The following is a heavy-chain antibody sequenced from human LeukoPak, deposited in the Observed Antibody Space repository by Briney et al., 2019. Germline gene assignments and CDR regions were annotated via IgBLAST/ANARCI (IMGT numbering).Heavy chain of an antibody. CDR3: ARGKDDSSGYFDY. CDR2: IYHSGST. V-gene: IGHV4-30-2*02. D-gene: IGHD3-22*01. Sequence: PSETLSLTCTVSGGSISSGGYYWSWIRQPPGKGLEWIGYIYHSGSTYYNPSLKSRVTISVDTSKNQFSLKLSSVTAADTAVYYCARGKDDSSGYFDYWGQGTLVTVSS. CDR1: GGSISSGGYY. J-gene: IGHJ4*02.